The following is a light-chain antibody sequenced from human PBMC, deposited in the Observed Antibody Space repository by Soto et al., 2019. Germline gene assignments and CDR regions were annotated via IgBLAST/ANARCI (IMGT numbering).Light chain of an antibody. V-gene: IGKV3-15*01. J-gene: IGKJ1*01. CDR2: GAS. CDR3: QQRSKWRT. CDR1: QSISDT. Sequence: EIVMTQSPATLSVSPGGRATLSCRASQSISDTLAWYQQKPGQAPRLLIHGASTRAPGFPARFSGSGSGTDFTLTISSLEPEDFAVYYCQQRSKWRTFGQGTKVDIK.